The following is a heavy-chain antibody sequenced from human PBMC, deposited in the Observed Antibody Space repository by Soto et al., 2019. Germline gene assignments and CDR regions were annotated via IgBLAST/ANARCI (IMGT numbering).Heavy chain of an antibody. CDR3: ARDRHFRWSTVPTPNYYYYGMDV. V-gene: IGHV4-59*01. Sequence: SETLSLTCTVSGGSISSYYWGWSRQPPGKGLEGIGYIYYSGSTNYNPSLKSRVTISVDTSKNQFSLKLSSVTAADTAVYYCARDRHFRWSTVPTPNYYYYGMDVWGQGTTVTVSS. J-gene: IGHJ6*02. CDR2: IYYSGST. D-gene: IGHD4-17*01. CDR1: GGSISSYY.